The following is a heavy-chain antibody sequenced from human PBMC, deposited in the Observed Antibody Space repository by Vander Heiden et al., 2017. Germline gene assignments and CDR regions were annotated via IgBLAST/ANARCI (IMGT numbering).Heavy chain of an antibody. D-gene: IGHD6-13*01. J-gene: IGHJ2*01. Sequence: EVQLVQSGAEVKKPGESLKISCKGSGYSFTSYWIGWVRQIPGKGLEGMGIIYPGDSDTRYSPSFQGQVTISADKSISTAYLQWSSLKASDTAMYYCAGIGAAAGTGDYWYFDLWGRGTLVTVSS. V-gene: IGHV5-51*01. CDR3: AGIGAAAGTGDYWYFDL. CDR2: IYPGDSDT. CDR1: GYSFTSYW.